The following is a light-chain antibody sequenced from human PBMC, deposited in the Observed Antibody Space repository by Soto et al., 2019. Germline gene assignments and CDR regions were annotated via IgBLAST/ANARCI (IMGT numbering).Light chain of an antibody. V-gene: IGLV2-14*01. Sequence: QSVLTQPASVSGSPGQSITISCIGTSSDIGGYNYVSWYQQHPGKVPKLIIYEVSNRPSGVSIRFSGSKSGNTASLTISGLQAEDESDYYCSSYTSRSTVLFGGGTKLTVL. CDR2: EVS. CDR1: SSDIGGYNY. CDR3: SSYTSRSTVL. J-gene: IGLJ2*01.